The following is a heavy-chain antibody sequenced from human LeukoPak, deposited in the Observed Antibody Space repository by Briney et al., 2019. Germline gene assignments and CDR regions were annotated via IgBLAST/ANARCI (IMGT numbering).Heavy chain of an antibody. CDR1: NGSISTYY. V-gene: IGHV4-59*01. J-gene: IGHJ3*02. Sequence: SETLSLTCTVSNGSISTYYWSWIRQSPGKGLEWIGHIYSSGSTNYNPSLKSQVTISVDTSKNQFSLKLRSVTAADTAVYYCARYLKGYSTGWFEAFDIWGQGTVVTVSS. CDR2: IYSSGST. CDR3: ARYLKGYSTGWFEAFDI. D-gene: IGHD6-19*01.